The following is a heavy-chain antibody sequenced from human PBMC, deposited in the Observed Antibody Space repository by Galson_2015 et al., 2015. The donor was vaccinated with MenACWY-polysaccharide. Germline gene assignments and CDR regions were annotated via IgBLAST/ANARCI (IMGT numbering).Heavy chain of an antibody. CDR3: AKVGRAHGDFHYFDY. D-gene: IGHD4-17*01. CDR1: GFTFSNHA. Sequence: SLRLSCAASGFTFSNHALSWVRQAPGKGLEWVSGFGGGGQNTYYADSLKGRFTISRDNSKSTLYLQMNSLRAEDTAVYYCAKVGRAHGDFHYFDYWGQGTLVTVSS. V-gene: IGHV3-23*01. J-gene: IGHJ4*02. CDR2: FGGGGQNT.